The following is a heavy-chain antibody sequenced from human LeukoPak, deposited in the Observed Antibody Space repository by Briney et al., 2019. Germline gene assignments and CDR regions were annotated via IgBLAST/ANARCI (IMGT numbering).Heavy chain of an antibody. V-gene: IGHV4-59*01. CDR1: GGSISSYY. CDR3: AGTQIAVAGTLDY. CDR2: IYYSGST. J-gene: IGHJ4*02. Sequence: SETLSLTCTVSGGSISSYYWSWLRQPPGKGLEWIGYIYYSGSTNYDPSLKSRVTISVDTSKNQFSLKLSSVTAADTAVYYCAGTQIAVAGTLDYWGQGTLVTVSS. D-gene: IGHD6-19*01.